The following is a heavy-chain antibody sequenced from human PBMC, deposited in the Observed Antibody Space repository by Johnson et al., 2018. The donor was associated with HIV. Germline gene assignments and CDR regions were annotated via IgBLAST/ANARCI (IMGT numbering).Heavy chain of an antibody. D-gene: IGHD3-16*01. CDR1: GFTFSNYA. V-gene: IGHV3-30*19. CDR2: ISYDGSNK. Sequence: QVQLVESGGGVVQPGRSLRLSCAASGFTFSNYAMHWVRQAPGKGLEWVAVISYDGSNKYYADSVKGRFTISRDSSKTTLYLQVNSLRAEDTAVYYCARGSRYTHDNDDVYLLHAFDIWGQGTMVTVSS. J-gene: IGHJ3*02. CDR3: ARGSRYTHDNDDVYLLHAFDI.